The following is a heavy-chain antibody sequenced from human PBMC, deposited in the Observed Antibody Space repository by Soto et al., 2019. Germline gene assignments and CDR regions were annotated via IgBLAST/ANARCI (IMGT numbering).Heavy chain of an antibody. V-gene: IGHV3-30*18. Sequence: PGGSLRLSCAASGFTFSSYGMHWVRQAPGKGLEWVAVISYDGSNKYYADSVKGRFTISRDNSKNTLYLQMNSLRAEDTAVYYCAKASGDHVGFDYWAREPWSPSPQ. CDR3: AKASGDHVGFDY. CDR2: ISYDGSNK. CDR1: GFTFSSYG. D-gene: IGHD4-17*01. J-gene: IGHJ4*02.